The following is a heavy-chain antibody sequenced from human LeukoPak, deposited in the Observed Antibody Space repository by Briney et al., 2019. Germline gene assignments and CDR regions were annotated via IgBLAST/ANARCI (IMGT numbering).Heavy chain of an antibody. CDR1: GFTVSSNY. D-gene: IGHD6-19*01. V-gene: IGHV3-53*01. J-gene: IGHJ4*02. Sequence: AGGSLRLSCAASGFTVSSNYMSWVRQAPGKGLEWVSVIYSGGSTYYADSVKGRFTISRDNSKNTLYLQMSSLRAEDTAVYYCARENTIGIAVAGYFDYWGQGTLVTVSS. CDR3: ARENTIGIAVAGYFDY. CDR2: IYSGGST.